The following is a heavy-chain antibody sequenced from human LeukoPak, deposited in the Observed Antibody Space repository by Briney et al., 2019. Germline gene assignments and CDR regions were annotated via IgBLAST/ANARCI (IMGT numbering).Heavy chain of an antibody. Sequence: GGSLRLSCAASGFTFSSYWMSWVRQAPGKGLEWVANIKQDGSEKYYVDSVKGRFTISRDSAKNSLYLQMNSLRAEDTAVYYCARGGSGYSYGPPFDYWGQGTLVTVSS. J-gene: IGHJ4*02. D-gene: IGHD5-18*01. CDR1: GFTFSSYW. V-gene: IGHV3-7*01. CDR2: IKQDGSEK. CDR3: ARGGSGYSYGPPFDY.